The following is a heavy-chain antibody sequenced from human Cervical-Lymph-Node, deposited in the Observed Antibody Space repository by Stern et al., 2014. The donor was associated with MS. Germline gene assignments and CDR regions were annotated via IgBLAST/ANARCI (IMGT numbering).Heavy chain of an antibody. D-gene: IGHD3-3*01. Sequence: VQLVQSGPGLVKPSPTLSLTCTVSGGAVSSGDRYWSWIRQHPEKGLEWIGYISYSGNTYYNPSLESRLTISMDRSKNQFSLKLRSVTAADTSVYYCARVTEFLRFFYPDYWGQGIRVTVSS. CDR2: ISYSGNT. CDR3: ARVTEFLRFFYPDY. V-gene: IGHV4-31*03. CDR1: GGAVSSGDRY. J-gene: IGHJ4*02.